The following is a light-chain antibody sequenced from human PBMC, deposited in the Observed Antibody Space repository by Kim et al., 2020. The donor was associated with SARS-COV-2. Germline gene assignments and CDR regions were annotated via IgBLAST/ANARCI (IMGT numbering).Light chain of an antibody. V-gene: IGKV1-27*01. CDR2: AAS. CDR1: QGISNY. J-gene: IGKJ1*01. CDR3: QQCKSAPWT. Sequence: ASVGDRVTITCRASQGISNYLAWYQQKPGKVPKLLIYAASALQSGVPSRFSGSGSGTNFTLTITSLQPEDVAAYYCQQCKSAPWTFGQGTKVDIK.